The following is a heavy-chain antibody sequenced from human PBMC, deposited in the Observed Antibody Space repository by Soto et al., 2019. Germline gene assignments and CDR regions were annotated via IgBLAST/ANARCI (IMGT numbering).Heavy chain of an antibody. J-gene: IGHJ6*02. CDR3: ARGRGAAGTDSVQYYGMDV. D-gene: IGHD6-13*01. CDR2: ISSSSSYI. V-gene: IGHV3-21*01. Sequence: EVQLVESGGGLVKPGGSLRLSCAASGFTFSSYSMNWVRQAPGTGLEWVSSISSSSSYIYYADSVKRRFTISRDNAKNSLYLQMNSPRAEDTALYYCARGRGAAGTDSVQYYGMDVWGQGTTVTVSS. CDR1: GFTFSSYS.